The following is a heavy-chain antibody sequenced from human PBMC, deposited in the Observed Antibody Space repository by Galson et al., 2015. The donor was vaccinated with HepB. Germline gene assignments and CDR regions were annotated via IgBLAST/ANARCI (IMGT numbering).Heavy chain of an antibody. Sequence: SVKVSCKVSGYTLTELSMHWVRQAPGKGLEWMGGFDPEDGETIYAQKFQGRVTMTEDTSTDTAYMELSSLRSEDTAVYYCATAGGITIFGVAFDYWGQGTLVTVSS. V-gene: IGHV1-24*01. CDR1: GYTLTELS. CDR2: FDPEDGET. D-gene: IGHD3-3*01. CDR3: ATAGGITIFGVAFDY. J-gene: IGHJ4*02.